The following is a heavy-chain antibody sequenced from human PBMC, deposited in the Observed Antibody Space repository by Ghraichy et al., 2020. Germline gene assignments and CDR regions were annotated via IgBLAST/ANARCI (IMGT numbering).Heavy chain of an antibody. CDR3: AREAVAGRFDY. CDR1: GFTFSSYS. J-gene: IGHJ4*02. Sequence: GGSLRLSCAASGFTFSSYSMNWVRQAPGKGLEWVSYISSSSYIYYADSVKGRFTISRDNAKNSLYLQMNSLRAEDTAVYYCAREAVAGRFDYWGQGTLVTVSS. D-gene: IGHD6-19*01. CDR2: ISSSSYI. V-gene: IGHV3-21*05.